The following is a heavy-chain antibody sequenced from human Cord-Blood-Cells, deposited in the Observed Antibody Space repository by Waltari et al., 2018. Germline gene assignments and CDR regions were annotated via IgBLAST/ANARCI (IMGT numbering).Heavy chain of an antibody. V-gene: IGHV3-53*04. CDR3: ARDRVGWFDP. Sequence: EVQLVESGGGLVQPGGSLRLSCAASGFTVSSNYMSWVRKAPGKGLEWVSVIYSGGSIYYSDSVKGRFTISGHNSKNTLYRQMNSLRAEDTAVYYCARDRVGWFDPWGQGTLVTVSS. J-gene: IGHJ5*02. CDR2: IYSGGSI. CDR1: GFTVSSNY.